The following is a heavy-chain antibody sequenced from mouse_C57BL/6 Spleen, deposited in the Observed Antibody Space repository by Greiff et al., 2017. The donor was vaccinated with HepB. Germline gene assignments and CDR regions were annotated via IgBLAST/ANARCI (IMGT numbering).Heavy chain of an antibody. V-gene: IGHV1-63*01. Sequence: LQESGAELVRPGTSVKMSCKASGYTFTNYWIGWAKQRPGHGLEWIGDIYPGGGYTNYNEKFKGKATLTADKSSSTAYMQFSSLTSEDSASYYCARRGTTTVVATYWYFDVWGSGTTVTVSS. CDR3: ARRGTTTVVATYWYFDV. J-gene: IGHJ1*01. D-gene: IGHD1-1*01. CDR2: IYPGGGYT. CDR1: GYTFTNYW.